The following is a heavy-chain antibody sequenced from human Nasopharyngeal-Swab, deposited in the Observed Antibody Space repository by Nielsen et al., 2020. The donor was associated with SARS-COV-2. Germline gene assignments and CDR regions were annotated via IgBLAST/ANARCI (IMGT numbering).Heavy chain of an antibody. CDR3: AKKTVGTYPFDY. J-gene: IGHJ4*02. D-gene: IGHD3-16*02. CDR1: GFTFSSYA. V-gene: IGHV3-30-3*02. Sequence: GESLKIPCAASGFTFSSYAMDWVRQAPGKGLEWVAVISYDGSNKYYADSVKGRFTISRDNSKNTLYLQMNSLRAEDTAVYYCAKKTVGTYPFDYWGQGTLVTLSS. CDR2: ISYDGSNK.